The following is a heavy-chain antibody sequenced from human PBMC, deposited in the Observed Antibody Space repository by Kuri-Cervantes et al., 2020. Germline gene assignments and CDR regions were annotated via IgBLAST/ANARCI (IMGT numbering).Heavy chain of an antibody. Sequence: GESLKISCAASGITFSSYAMHWVRQAPGKGLEWVAVISYDGSNKYYADSVKGRFTLSRDNSKNPLYLQKNSLRVEDTAVFYCAKSLWGGRNCLYGVCLNAFDIWGQGTMVT. CDR1: GITFSSYA. CDR2: ISYDGSNK. J-gene: IGHJ3*02. V-gene: IGHV3-30-3*02. D-gene: IGHD2-8*01. CDR3: AKSLWGGRNCLYGVCLNAFDI.